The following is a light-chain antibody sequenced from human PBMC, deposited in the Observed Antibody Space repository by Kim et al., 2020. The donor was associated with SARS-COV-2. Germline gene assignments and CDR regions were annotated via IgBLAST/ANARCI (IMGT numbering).Light chain of an antibody. Sequence: LSPGERATRACRASQSVSSSYLAWYQLKPGQAPRLLIYGASSRATGIPDRFSGSGSGTDFTLTISRLEPEDFAVYYCQQYRYSLSFGGGTKVDIK. V-gene: IGKV3-20*01. CDR1: QSVSSSY. CDR3: QQYRYSLS. CDR2: GAS. J-gene: IGKJ4*01.